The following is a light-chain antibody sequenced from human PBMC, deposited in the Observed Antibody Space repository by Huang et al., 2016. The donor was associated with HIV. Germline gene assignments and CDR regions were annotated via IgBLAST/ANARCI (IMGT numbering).Light chain of an antibody. J-gene: IGKJ1*01. V-gene: IGKV1-39*01. CDR3: QQSYSTPHT. CDR1: QSITSY. Sequence: DIQMTQSPSSLSASVGDRLTITCRASQSITSYLNWYQHKPGKARKLLIYTASSLQSGVPSRFSGSGSGTDFTLTISSLQPEDFAIYYCQQSYSTPHTFGQGTKVEIK. CDR2: TAS.